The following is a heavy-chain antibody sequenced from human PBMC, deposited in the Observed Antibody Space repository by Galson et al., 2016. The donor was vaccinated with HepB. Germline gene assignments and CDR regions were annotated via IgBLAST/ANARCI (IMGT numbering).Heavy chain of an antibody. CDR3: AIDPSQWHDLLFGN. Sequence: SLRLSCAASGFTFDRCGMTWFRQAPGKGLEWVSTICGRCGDVDYADSVKGRFTISRDDSKSTLYLHMNSLRVEDTAIYYCAIDPSQWHDLLFGNWAQGTLVTDSA. V-gene: IGHV3-23*01. D-gene: IGHD6-19*01. CDR2: ICGRCGDV. J-gene: IGHJ4*02. CDR1: GFTFDRCG.